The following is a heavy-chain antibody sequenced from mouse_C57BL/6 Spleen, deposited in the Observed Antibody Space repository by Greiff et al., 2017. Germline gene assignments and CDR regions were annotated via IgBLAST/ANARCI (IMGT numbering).Heavy chain of an antibody. CDR2: IYPGDGDT. Sequence: VQLQQPGPELVKPGASVKISCKASGYAFSSSWMNWVKQRPGQGLEWIGRIYPGDGDTNYNGKFKGKATLTADKSSSTAYMQLSSLTSEDSAVYFCALYYDYDAFDYWGQGTTLTVA. CDR1: GYAFSSSW. D-gene: IGHD2-4*01. V-gene: IGHV1-82*01. J-gene: IGHJ2*01. CDR3: ALYYDYDAFDY.